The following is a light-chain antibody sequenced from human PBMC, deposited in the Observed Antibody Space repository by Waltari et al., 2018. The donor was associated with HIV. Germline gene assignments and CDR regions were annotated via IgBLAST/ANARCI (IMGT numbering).Light chain of an antibody. CDR2: SDN. Sequence: QSVLTQPPSASGTPGQRGTIPCSGSSSNIGSNYVYWCQQHPGTAPKYRIYSDNERPTGVLNRFSRSKSGTSTALADSGRQSEDVADYYCAVWDGSLSVGVFVGRTRLTVL. CDR1: SSNIGSNY. J-gene: IGLJ2*01. CDR3: AVWDGSLSVGV. V-gene: IGLV1-47*01.